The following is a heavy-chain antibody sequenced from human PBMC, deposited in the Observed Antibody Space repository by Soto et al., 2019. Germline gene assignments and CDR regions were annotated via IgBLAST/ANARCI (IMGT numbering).Heavy chain of an antibody. CDR1: GLSITDSEMG. J-gene: IGHJ5*02. D-gene: IGHD6-19*01. CDR3: ARRHLAVAVSPWFDP. CDR2: IDSSGEK. Sequence: QVTLKESGPVLVKPTETLTLRCTVSGLSITDSEMGVSWIRQPPGKALEWLAHIDSSGEKSYRTFLKSRLTNSKDPSKSTIVLIMTNMYPADTATSYCARRHLAVAVSPWFDPWGQGILVTVSS. V-gene: IGHV2-26*01.